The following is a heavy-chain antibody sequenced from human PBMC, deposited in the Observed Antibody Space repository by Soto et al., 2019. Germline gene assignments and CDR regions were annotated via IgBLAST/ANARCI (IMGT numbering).Heavy chain of an antibody. D-gene: IGHD2-8*01. Sequence: PGGSLRLSCAASGFTFSNYGMHWVRQTPGKGLEWVVVISYDGSHQFYTDSVKGRFTISRDNSKNTLYLQMNSLKTEDTAMYYCAKDPKCCTIGSHFLDNWFDPWGQGTLVTVSS. CDR1: GFTFSNYG. CDR2: ISYDGSHQ. V-gene: IGHV3-30*18. CDR3: AKDPKCCTIGSHFLDNWFDP. J-gene: IGHJ5*02.